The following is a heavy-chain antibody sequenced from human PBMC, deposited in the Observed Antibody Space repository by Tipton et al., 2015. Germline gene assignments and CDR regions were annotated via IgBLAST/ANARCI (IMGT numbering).Heavy chain of an antibody. Sequence: TLSLTCAVYGGSFSGYYWTWIRQPPGKGLEWIGYIDFRGSTEYNPSVKSRVSISVDRSKNQFSLRLNSVTAADTAVYFCARDAWAGDSRGFYYIYWGQGTLVTVSS. V-gene: IGHV4-34*11. CDR3: ARDAWAGDSRGFYYIY. D-gene: IGHD3-22*01. CDR2: IDFRGST. J-gene: IGHJ4*02. CDR1: GGSFSGYY.